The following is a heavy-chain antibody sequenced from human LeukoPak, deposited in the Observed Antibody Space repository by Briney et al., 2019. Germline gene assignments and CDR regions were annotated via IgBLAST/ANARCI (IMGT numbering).Heavy chain of an antibody. J-gene: IGHJ4*02. V-gene: IGHV3-21*01. D-gene: IGHD3-10*01. CDR3: ARVSDYHGSGGVSYFDY. CDR1: GFTFSSYS. Sequence: PGGSLRLSCAASGFTFSSYSMNWVRQAPGKGLEWVSSISSSSSYIYYADSVKGRFTISRDNAKNSLYLQMNSLRAEDTAVYYCARVSDYHGSGGVSYFDYWGQGTLVTVSS. CDR2: ISSSSSYI.